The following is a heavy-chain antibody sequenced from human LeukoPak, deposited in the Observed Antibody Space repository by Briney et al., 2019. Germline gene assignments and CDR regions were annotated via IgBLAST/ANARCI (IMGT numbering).Heavy chain of an antibody. CDR3: ASGPMVYGQYYYYYMDV. CDR2: FIPIFGTA. CDR1: GGTFSSNA. D-gene: IGHD5/OR15-5a*01. Sequence: GSSVKVSCKASGGTFSSNAISWVRQPPGQGLEWMGGFIPIFGTANYARKFQGRVTITADESTSTAYMELSSLRSEDTAVYYCASGPMVYGQYYYYYMDVWGKGTTVTVSS. V-gene: IGHV1-69*01. J-gene: IGHJ6*03.